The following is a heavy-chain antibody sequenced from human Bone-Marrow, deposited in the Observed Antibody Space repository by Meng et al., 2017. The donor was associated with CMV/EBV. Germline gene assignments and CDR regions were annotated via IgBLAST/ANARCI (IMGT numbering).Heavy chain of an antibody. V-gene: IGHV3-21*01. D-gene: IGHD2-15*01. CDR2: ISGVSDDI. J-gene: IGHJ4*02. Sequence: LSCVASGFNFWSYTMAWVRQAPGKGLERVSSISGVSDDIFYADSVKGRFTVSRDDARNSVYLEMNSLRVEDTAVYYCARSPVGQLDYWGQGTLVTVSS. CDR3: ARSPVGQLDY. CDR1: GFNFWSYT.